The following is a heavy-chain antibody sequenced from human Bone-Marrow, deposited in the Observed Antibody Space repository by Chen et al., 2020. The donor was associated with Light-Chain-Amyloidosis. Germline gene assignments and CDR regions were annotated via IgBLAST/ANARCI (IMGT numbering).Heavy chain of an antibody. Sequence: VQLVESGGGLVQPGGSLRLSCAASGFSFTSYYMSWVRQVPGKGLEWVANIKQDGAASYYVDSVKGRFIISRDNAKDSVDLQMTNLRAEDTAVYYCVRGRGRFDSWGQGTLVTVSS. J-gene: IGHJ5*01. CDR1: GFSFTSYY. CDR2: IKQDGAAS. V-gene: IGHV3-7*01. CDR3: VRGRGRFDS.